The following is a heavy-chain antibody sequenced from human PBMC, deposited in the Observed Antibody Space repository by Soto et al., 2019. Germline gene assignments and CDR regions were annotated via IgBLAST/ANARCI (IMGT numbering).Heavy chain of an antibody. Sequence: SVKVSCKASGGTFSSYAISWVRQAPGQGLEWMGGIIPIFGTANYAQKFQGRVTITADKSTSTAYMELSSLRSEDTAVYYCARGPIATGGSYYYYGMDVWGQGTMVTVSS. V-gene: IGHV1-69*06. D-gene: IGHD7-27*01. CDR2: IIPIFGTA. CDR1: GGTFSSYA. J-gene: IGHJ6*02. CDR3: ARGPIATGGSYYYYGMDV.